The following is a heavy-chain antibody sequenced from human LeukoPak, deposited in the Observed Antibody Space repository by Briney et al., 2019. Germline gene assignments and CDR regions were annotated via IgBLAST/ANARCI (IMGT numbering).Heavy chain of an antibody. CDR2: ISYDGSNK. Sequence: PGGSLRLSCAASGFTFSSYAMHWVRQAPGKGLEWVAVISYDGSNKYYADSVKGRFTISRDNSKNTLYLQMNSLSAEDTAVYYCARDRDCSSTSCYYYYYYGMDVWGQGTTVTVSS. CDR1: GFTFSSYA. D-gene: IGHD2-2*01. V-gene: IGHV3-30-3*01. J-gene: IGHJ6*02. CDR3: ARDRDCSSTSCYYYYYYGMDV.